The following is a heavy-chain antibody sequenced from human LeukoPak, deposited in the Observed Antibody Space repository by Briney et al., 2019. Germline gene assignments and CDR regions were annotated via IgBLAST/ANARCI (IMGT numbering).Heavy chain of an antibody. D-gene: IGHD3-16*02. CDR2: ISTSSSYI. CDR1: GFTFSSDT. Sequence: GGSLRLSCAASGFTFSSDTMNWVRQAAGKGLGWVSSISTSSSYIYYADSVKGRFTISRDYSKNTLYLQMNSLRAEDTAVYYCEKPLTFGGVIVIPYFDYSGHGTLVTVSS. J-gene: IGHJ4*01. CDR3: EKPLTFGGVIVIPYFDY. V-gene: IGHV3-21*04.